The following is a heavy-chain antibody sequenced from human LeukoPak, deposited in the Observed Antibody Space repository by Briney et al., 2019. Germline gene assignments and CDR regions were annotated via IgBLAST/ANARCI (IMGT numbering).Heavy chain of an antibody. J-gene: IGHJ4*02. CDR3: ARDSAGNDY. V-gene: IGHV3-7*03. D-gene: IGHD6-13*01. Sequence: GGSLRLSCAASGFTFSTYWMSWVRQARGKGLEWVANIKQDGSEKYYVDSVKGRFTISRDNAKNSLYLQMNNLRAEDTAMYYCARDSAGNDYWGQGTLVTVSS. CDR1: GFTFSTYW. CDR2: IKQDGSEK.